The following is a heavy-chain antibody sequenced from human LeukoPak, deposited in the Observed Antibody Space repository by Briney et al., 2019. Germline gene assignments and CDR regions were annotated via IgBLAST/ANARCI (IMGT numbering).Heavy chain of an antibody. V-gene: IGHV3-30*02. CDR3: AKEPLPPYDFWSGYWDY. J-gene: IGHJ4*02. CDR1: GFTFSSYG. CDR2: IRYDGSNK. D-gene: IGHD3-3*01. Sequence: GGSLRLSCAASGFTFSSYGIHWVRQAPGKGLEWVAFIRYDGSNKYYTDSVKGRFTISRDNSKNTLYLQMNSLRAEDTAVYYCAKEPLPPYDFWSGYWDYWGQGTLVTVSS.